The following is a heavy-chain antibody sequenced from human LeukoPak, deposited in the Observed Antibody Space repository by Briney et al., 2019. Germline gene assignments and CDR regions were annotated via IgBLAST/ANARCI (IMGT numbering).Heavy chain of an antibody. V-gene: IGHV3-23*01. CDR3: AKVSLGYCSGGSCYSFSDF. Sequence: PGGSLRLSCAASGFTFSSYAMSWVRQAPGKGLEWVSAISGSGGSTYYADSVKGRFTISRDNSKNTLYLQMNSLRAEDTAVYYFAKVSLGYCSGGSCYSFSDFWGQGTLVTVSS. CDR2: ISGSGGST. D-gene: IGHD2-15*01. J-gene: IGHJ4*02. CDR1: GFTFSSYA.